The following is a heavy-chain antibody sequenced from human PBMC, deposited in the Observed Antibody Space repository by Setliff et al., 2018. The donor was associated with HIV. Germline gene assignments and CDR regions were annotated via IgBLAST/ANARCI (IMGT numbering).Heavy chain of an antibody. CDR3: AKDRRGITGTKSCAWFDP. CDR2: ISGSGAGT. J-gene: IGHJ5*02. D-gene: IGHD1-7*01. V-gene: IGHV3-23*01. Sequence: PGGSLRLSCAASGFTFSNYAMSWVRQAPGKGLEWVSLISGSGAGTYYADSVKGRFTISRDNSKTTLYLQMNSLRAEDTAVYYCAKDRRGITGTKSCAWFDPWGQGTLVTVSS. CDR1: GFTFSNYA.